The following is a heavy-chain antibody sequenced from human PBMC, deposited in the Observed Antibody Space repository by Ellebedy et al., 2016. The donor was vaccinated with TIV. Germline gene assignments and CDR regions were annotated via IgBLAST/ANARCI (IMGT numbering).Heavy chain of an antibody. D-gene: IGHD2-2*01. CDR1: GFTVSSNY. J-gene: IGHJ4*02. CDR3: ARGRGYAHQGLNFDY. V-gene: IGHV3-53*01. Sequence: GGSLRLSCAASGFTVSSNYMSWVRQAPGKGLEWVSVIYSGGTTCYADSVKGRFTISRDNFKNTLYLQMNSLRAEDTAVYYCARGRGYAHQGLNFDYWGQGTLVTVSS. CDR2: IYSGGTT.